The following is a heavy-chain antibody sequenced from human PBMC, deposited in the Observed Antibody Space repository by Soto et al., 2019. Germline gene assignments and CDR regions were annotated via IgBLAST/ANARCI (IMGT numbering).Heavy chain of an antibody. D-gene: IGHD4-17*01. CDR2: IIPILGIA. V-gene: IGHV1-69*02. CDR1: GGTFSSYT. CDR3: ARVYGELGWFDP. J-gene: IGHJ5*02. Sequence: QVQLVQSGAEVKKPGSSVKVSCKASGGTFSSYTISWVRQAPGQGLEWMGRIIPILGIANYAQKFQGRVTITAEKSTSTAYMELSSLRSEDTAVYYCARVYGELGWFDPWGQGTLVTVSS.